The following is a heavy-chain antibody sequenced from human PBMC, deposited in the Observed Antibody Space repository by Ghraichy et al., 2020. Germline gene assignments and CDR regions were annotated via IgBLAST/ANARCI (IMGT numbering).Heavy chain of an antibody. CDR3: ARETIYGTDS. J-gene: IGHJ4*02. D-gene: IGHD3-3*01. CDR2: ISDSGGT. Sequence: SQTLSLTCTVSGGSIISGGYHWSWMRQHPGKGLEWIGYISDSGGTYYNPSLNSRITISRDTSENQFSLKVTSVTGADTAIYYCARETIYGTDSWGQGTLVTVSS. CDR1: GGSIISGGYH. V-gene: IGHV4-31*03.